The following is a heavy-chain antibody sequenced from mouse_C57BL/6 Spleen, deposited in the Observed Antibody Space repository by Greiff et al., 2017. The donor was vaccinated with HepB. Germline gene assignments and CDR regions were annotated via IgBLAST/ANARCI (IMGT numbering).Heavy chain of an antibody. CDR3: TRKDYYGSSPGYFDY. CDR2: IYPGNSDT. CDR1: GYTFTSYW. J-gene: IGHJ2*01. Sequence: VQLQQSGTVLARPGASVKMSCKTSGYTFTSYWMHWVKQRPGQGLEWIGAIYPGNSDTSYNQKFKGKAKLTAVTSASTAYMELSSLTNEDSAVYYCTRKDYYGSSPGYFDYWGQGTTLTVSS. D-gene: IGHD1-1*01. V-gene: IGHV1-5*01.